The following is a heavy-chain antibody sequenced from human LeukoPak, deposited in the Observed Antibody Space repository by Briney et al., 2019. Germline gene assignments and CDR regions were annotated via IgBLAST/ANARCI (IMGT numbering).Heavy chain of an antibody. Sequence: GGSLRLSCAASGFTFSDHYMDWVRQAPGKGLEWVGRTRDKANSYTTEYAASVKGRFTISRDDPKNSLYLQMNSLKTEDTAVYYCARNKGYSSSWTPFDSWGQGTLVTVSS. CDR2: TRDKANSYTT. V-gene: IGHV3-72*01. D-gene: IGHD6-13*01. CDR1: GFTFSDHY. CDR3: ARNKGYSSSWTPFDS. J-gene: IGHJ4*02.